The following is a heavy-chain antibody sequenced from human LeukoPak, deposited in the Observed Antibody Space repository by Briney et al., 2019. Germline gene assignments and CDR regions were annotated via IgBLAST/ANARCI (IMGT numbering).Heavy chain of an antibody. V-gene: IGHV4-59*08. D-gene: IGHD2-8*02. CDR3: ARLGFRTGDNSLADY. Sequence: PSETLSLTCTVPGGSISGYYWSWIRHPPGKGLECVGYIFYSGSTNYNPSFKSRVSISLDTSKSQFSLKLTSVTAADTAMYYCARLGFRTGDNSLADYWGRGTQVTVSS. CDR2: IFYSGST. J-gene: IGHJ4*02. CDR1: GGSISGYY.